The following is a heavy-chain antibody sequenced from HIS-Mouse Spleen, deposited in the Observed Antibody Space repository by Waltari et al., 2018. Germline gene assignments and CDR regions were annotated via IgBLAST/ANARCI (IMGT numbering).Heavy chain of an antibody. D-gene: IGHD3-10*01. V-gene: IGHV3-53*02. CDR1: GFRVSSNY. J-gene: IGHJ4*02. CDR3: ARHYYYGSGSYYFDY. CDR2: IYSGGST. Sequence: EVQLVETGGGLIQPGGSRRISCAASGFRVSSNYLSLLRQAPGKGLEWVSVIYSGGSTYYADSVKGRFTISRDNSKNTLYLQMNSLRAEDTAVYYCARHYYYGSGSYYFDYWGQGTLVTVSS.